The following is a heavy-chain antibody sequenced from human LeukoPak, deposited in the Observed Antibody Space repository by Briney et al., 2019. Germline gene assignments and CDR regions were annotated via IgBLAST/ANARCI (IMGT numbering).Heavy chain of an antibody. J-gene: IGHJ6*02. CDR2: IYTSGST. CDR1: GGSISSYY. D-gene: IGHD3-3*01. CDR3: AKYAGPGVLVGMDV. Sequence: SETLSLTCTVSGGSISSYYWSWIRQPAGKGLEWIGRIYTSGSTNYNPSLKSRVTMSVDTSKNQFSLKLSSVTAADTAVYYCAKYAGPGVLVGMDVWGQGTTVTVSS. V-gene: IGHV4-4*07.